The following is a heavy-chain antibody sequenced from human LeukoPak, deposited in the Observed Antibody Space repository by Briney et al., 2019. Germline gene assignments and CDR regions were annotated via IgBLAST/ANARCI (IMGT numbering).Heavy chain of an antibody. CDR3: AKGSF. CDR1: RFTFSTYA. J-gene: IGHJ4*02. CDR2: ISDSGANT. V-gene: IGHV3-23*01. Sequence: QTGGSLRLSCAASRFTFSTYAMSWVRQAPGKGLEWVSTISDSGANTYYADSVKGRFTSSRDNSKNTLYLQMNNLRAEDTAAYYCAKGSFWGQGTLVTVSS. D-gene: IGHD3-10*01.